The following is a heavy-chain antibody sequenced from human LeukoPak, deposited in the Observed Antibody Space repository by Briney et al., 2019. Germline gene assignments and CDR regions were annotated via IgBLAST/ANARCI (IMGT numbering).Heavy chain of an antibody. CDR2: INHSGST. Sequence: PSETLSLTCAVYGESFSGHYCSWSRQPPGKGLEWIGEINHSGSTNYNPSLKGRVSISVDTSKNQVSLKLISVTAADTAVYYCAKLSAFGGSCSCTSCHAAPDYWGQGTLVTVPS. D-gene: IGHD2-2*01. CDR3: AKLSAFGGSCSCTSCHAAPDY. CDR1: GESFSGHY. J-gene: IGHJ4*02. V-gene: IGHV4-34*01.